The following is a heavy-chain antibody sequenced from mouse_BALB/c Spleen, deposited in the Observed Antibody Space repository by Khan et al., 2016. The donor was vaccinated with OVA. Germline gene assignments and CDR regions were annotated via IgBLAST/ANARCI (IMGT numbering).Heavy chain of an antibody. CDR2: IWSDGST. V-gene: IGHV2-6-1*01. CDR3: ARQHYYHYNLMDY. D-gene: IGHD2-1*01. Sequence: QVQLKQSGPGLVAPSQSLSITCTISGFSLTNYGVHWVRQPPGKGLEWLVVIWSDGSTTYNSALKSRLTISKDNSKSQVFLKMNSLQSEDTAVYFCARQHYYHYNLMDYWGQGTSVTVSS. CDR1: GFSLTNYG. J-gene: IGHJ4*01.